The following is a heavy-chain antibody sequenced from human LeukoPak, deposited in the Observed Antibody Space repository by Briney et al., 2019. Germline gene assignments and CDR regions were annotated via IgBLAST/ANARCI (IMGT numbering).Heavy chain of an antibody. Sequence: PGGSLRLSCSASGFTFSSYAMHWVRQAPGKGLEYVSAISSNGGSTYYADSVKGRFTISRDNSKNTLYLQMSSLRAEDTAVYYCVKLGGYYGSGTHYYDHWGQGTLVTVSS. CDR3: VKLGGYYGSGTHYYDH. V-gene: IGHV3-64D*06. D-gene: IGHD3-10*01. CDR2: ISSNGGST. CDR1: GFTFSSYA. J-gene: IGHJ4*02.